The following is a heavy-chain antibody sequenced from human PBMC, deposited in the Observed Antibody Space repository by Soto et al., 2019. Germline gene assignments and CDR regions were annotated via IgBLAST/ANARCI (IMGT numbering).Heavy chain of an antibody. CDR3: ARERGYYYDSSGYYYRRYYFDY. J-gene: IGHJ4*02. V-gene: IGHV4-59*01. CDR1: GGSISSYY. CDR2: IYYSGST. Sequence: ETLSLTCTVSGGSISSYYWSWIRQPPGKGLEWIGYIYYSGSTNYNPSLKSRVTISVDTSKNQFSLKLSSVTAADTAVYYCARERGYYYDSSGYYYRRYYFDYWGQGTLVTVSS. D-gene: IGHD3-22*01.